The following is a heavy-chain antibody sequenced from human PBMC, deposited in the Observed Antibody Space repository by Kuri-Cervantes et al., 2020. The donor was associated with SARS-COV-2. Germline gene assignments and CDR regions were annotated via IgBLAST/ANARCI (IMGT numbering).Heavy chain of an antibody. V-gene: IGHV1-46*01. CDR1: GYTFTSYY. CDR3: ARGGADCSSTSCFFFGQPTTTQYYFDY. Sequence: ASVKVSCKASGYTFTSYYMHWVRQAPGQGLEWMGIINPSGGSTSYAQKFQGRVTMTRDTSTSTVYMELSSLRSEDTAVYYCARGGADCSSTSCFFFGQPTTTQYYFDYWGQGTLVTVSS. J-gene: IGHJ4*02. CDR2: INPSGGST. D-gene: IGHD2-2*01.